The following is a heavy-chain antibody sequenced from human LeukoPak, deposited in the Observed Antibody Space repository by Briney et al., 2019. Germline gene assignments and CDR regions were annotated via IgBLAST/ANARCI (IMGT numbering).Heavy chain of an antibody. V-gene: IGHV1-8*01. J-gene: IGHJ4*02. Sequence: ASVKVSCKASGYTFTSYDINWVRQATGQGLKWMGWMNPNSGNTGYAQKFQGRVTMTRNTSISTAYMELSSLRSEDTAVYYCAIAATQSGYDLGFDYWGQGTLVTVSS. CDR3: AIAATQSGYDLGFDY. CDR1: GYTFTSYD. CDR2: MNPNSGNT. D-gene: IGHD5-12*01.